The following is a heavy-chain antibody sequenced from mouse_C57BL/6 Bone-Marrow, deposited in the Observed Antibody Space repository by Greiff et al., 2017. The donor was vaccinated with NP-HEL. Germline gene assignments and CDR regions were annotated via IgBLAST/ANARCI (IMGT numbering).Heavy chain of an antibody. CDR3: ARYPHLYYYAMDY. V-gene: IGHV1-64*01. Sequence: VQLQQPGAELVKPGASVKLSCKASGYTFTSYWMHWVKQRPGQGLEWIGMIHPNSGSTNYNEKFKSKATLTVDKSSSTAYMQLSSLTSEDSAVYYCARYPHLYYYAMDYWGQGTSVTVSS. CDR1: GYTFTSYW. J-gene: IGHJ4*01. CDR2: IHPNSGST. D-gene: IGHD1-1*01.